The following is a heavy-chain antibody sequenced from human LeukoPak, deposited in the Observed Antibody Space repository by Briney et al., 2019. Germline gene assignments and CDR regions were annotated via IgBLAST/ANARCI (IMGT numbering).Heavy chain of an antibody. J-gene: IGHJ4*02. CDR2: IFYSGTT. D-gene: IGHD3-16*01. CDR1: GGSLSDYY. CDR3: ARWTLYRCWSYYLYY. Sequence: SETLSLTCAVYGGSLSDYYWGWIRQPPGKGLEWIGSIFYSGTTHYNPSLKGRFTISRDTSKNPFSLKLNSVTAADTAVYYCARWTLYRCWSYYLYYWGQGTLVTVSS. V-gene: IGHV4-34*12.